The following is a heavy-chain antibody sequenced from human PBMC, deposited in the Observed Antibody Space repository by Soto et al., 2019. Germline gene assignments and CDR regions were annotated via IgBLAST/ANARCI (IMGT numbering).Heavy chain of an antibody. V-gene: IGHV3-9*01. J-gene: IGHJ4*02. CDR3: AKGSSTTNFSYFDY. CDR1: GFTFDDYA. Sequence: EVQLVESGGGLVQPGRSLRLSCGASGFTFDDYAMHWVRQAPGKGLEWVSSISWNSGNIGYADSVKGRFIISRDNAKNSLYLQMNSLRPEDTALYCCAKGSSTTNFSYFDYWGQGTLVTVSS. D-gene: IGHD2-2*01. CDR2: ISWNSGNI.